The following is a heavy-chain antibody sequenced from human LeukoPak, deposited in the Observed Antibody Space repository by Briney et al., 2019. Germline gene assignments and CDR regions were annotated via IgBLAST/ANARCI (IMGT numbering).Heavy chain of an antibody. Sequence: GGSLRLSCAASGFSFSSYSLNWVRQAPGKGLEWVSSISSIRSYIYYGDSVKGRFTISRDNAKNSLYLQMNSLRAEDTAVYYCARDVTSPEAFDIWGQGTMVTVSS. D-gene: IGHD2-21*02. CDR3: ARDVTSPEAFDI. V-gene: IGHV3-21*01. J-gene: IGHJ3*02. CDR1: GFSFSSYS. CDR2: ISSIRSYI.